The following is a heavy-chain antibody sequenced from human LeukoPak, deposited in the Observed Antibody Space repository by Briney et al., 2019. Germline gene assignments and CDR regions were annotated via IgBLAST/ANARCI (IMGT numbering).Heavy chain of an antibody. J-gene: IGHJ5*02. Sequence: SETLSLTCTVSGYSISSGYYWGWIRQPPGKGLEWIGSIYHSGSTYYNPSLKSRVTISVDTSKNQFSLKLSSVTAADTAVYYCARDGPSIAAPFDPWGQGTLVTVSS. D-gene: IGHD6-6*01. CDR2: IYHSGST. V-gene: IGHV4-38-2*02. CDR3: ARDGPSIAAPFDP. CDR1: GYSISSGYY.